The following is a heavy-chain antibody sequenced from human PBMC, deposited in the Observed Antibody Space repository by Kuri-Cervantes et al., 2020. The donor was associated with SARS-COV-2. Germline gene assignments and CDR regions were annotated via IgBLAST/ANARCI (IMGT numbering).Heavy chain of an antibody. CDR2: IYYSGST. CDR1: GGSISSYY. J-gene: IGHJ4*02. Sequence: SETLSLTCTVSGGSISSYYWSWIRQPPGKGLEWIGYIYYSGSTNYNPSLKSRVTISVDTSKNQFSLKLSSVTAADTAVYYCASTYQDIVVVPAAPDYWGQGTLVTVSS. D-gene: IGHD2-2*01. CDR3: ASTYQDIVVVPAAPDY. V-gene: IGHV4-59*01.